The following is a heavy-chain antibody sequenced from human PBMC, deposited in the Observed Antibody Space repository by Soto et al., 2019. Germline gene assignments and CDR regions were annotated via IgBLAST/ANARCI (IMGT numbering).Heavy chain of an antibody. CDR3: ATWHEREHAYDV. Sequence: PWGSLRLSCAASGLTVSGKKYVAWVRQAPGKGLEWVSALYDVDGSFYADSVKGRFTTSSDSSKTTVYLQMNGLRPDDTAVYYCATWHEREHAYDVWGQGTTVTVSS. V-gene: IGHV3-53*01. J-gene: IGHJ3*01. CDR1: GLTVSGKKY. CDR2: LYDVDGS. D-gene: IGHD1-1*01.